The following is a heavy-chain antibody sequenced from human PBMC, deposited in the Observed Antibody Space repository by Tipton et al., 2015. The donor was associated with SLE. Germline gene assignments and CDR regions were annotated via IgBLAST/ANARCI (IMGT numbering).Heavy chain of an antibody. CDR3: TSVNLRDEKWLVRDD. J-gene: IGHJ4*01. V-gene: IGHV3-15*01. Sequence: SLRLSCAASGFTFSNAWMSWVRQAPGKGLEWVGRIKSKTDGGTTDYAAPVKGRFTISRDDSKNTLYLQMKSLKTEDTAVYYCTSVNLRDEKWLVRDDWGHGTLFTVSS. CDR1: GFTFSNAW. D-gene: IGHD6-19*01. CDR2: IKSKTDGGTT.